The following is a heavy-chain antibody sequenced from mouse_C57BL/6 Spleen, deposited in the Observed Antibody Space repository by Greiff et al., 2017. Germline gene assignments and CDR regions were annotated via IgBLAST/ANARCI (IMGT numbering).Heavy chain of an antibody. V-gene: IGHV7-3*01. Sequence: VQVVESGGGLVQPGGSLSLSCAASGFTFTAYYMSWVRQPPGTALEWLGFIRNKANGYTTEYSASVKGRFTISRDNSQSILYLQMNALRAEDSATYYCASPDSSGFSWFAYWGKGTLVTVSA. D-gene: IGHD3-2*02. CDR1: GFTFTAYY. CDR3: ASPDSSGFSWFAY. CDR2: IRNKANGYTT. J-gene: IGHJ3*01.